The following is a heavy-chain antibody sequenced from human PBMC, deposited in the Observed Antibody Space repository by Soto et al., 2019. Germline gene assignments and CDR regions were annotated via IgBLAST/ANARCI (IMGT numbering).Heavy chain of an antibody. J-gene: IGHJ5*02. Sequence: SETLSLTCAVSGGSISSSNWWSWVRQPPGKGLEWIGEIYHSGSTNYNPSLKSRVTISVDKSKNQFSLQLSSVTAADTAVYYCARVKTKVSNNWFDPWGEGTLVTGSS. CDR1: GGSISSSNW. D-gene: IGHD4-17*01. V-gene: IGHV4-4*02. CDR2: IYHSGST. CDR3: ARVKTKVSNNWFDP.